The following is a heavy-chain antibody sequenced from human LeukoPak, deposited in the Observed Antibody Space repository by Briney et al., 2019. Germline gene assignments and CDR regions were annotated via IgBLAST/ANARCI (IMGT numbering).Heavy chain of an antibody. CDR2: ISYDGSNK. CDR1: GFTFSSYG. D-gene: IGHD6-13*01. J-gene: IGHJ4*02. Sequence: GGSLRLSCAASGFTFSSYGMHWVRQAPGKGLEGVAVISYDGSNKYYADSVKGRFTISRDNSKNTLYLQMNSLRAEDTAVYYCAKDSPGIAAAALDYWGQGTLVTVSS. CDR3: AKDSPGIAAAALDY. V-gene: IGHV3-30*18.